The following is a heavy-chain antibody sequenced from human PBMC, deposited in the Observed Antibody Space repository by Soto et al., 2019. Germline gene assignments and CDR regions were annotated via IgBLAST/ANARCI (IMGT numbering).Heavy chain of an antibody. CDR2: ISGYNGRI. J-gene: IGHJ5*02. Sequence: QVQLVQSGGEVTKPGASVKVSCKASGYSFTTSGITWVRQAPGQGLEWMGWISGYNGRINYAQNLRGRVTMTTDASTSTAYMELRSLRSDDTAVYFCARDPVGYGSGAGWFDPWGQGALVTVSS. V-gene: IGHV1-18*01. CDR3: ARDPVGYGSGAGWFDP. D-gene: IGHD2-15*01. CDR1: GYSFTTSG.